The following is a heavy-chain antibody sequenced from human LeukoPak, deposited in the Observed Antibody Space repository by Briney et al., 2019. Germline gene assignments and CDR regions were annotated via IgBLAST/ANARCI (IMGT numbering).Heavy chain of an antibody. D-gene: IGHD1-26*01. CDR1: GGSISSGDYY. CDR2: IDYSGTT. Sequence: SQTLSLTCTVSGGSISSGDYYWTWIRQHPGKGLEWIGYIDYSGTTYNSSLKSRGTISIDTSKKQFSLKLSSVTAADTAVYYCARDVGGSYAGDAFDIWGQGMMVIVSS. J-gene: IGHJ3*02. CDR3: ARDVGGSYAGDAFDI. V-gene: IGHV4-31*03.